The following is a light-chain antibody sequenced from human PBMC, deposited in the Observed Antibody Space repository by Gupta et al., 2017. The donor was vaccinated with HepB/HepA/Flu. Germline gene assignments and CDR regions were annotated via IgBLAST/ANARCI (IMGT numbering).Light chain of an antibody. J-gene: IGLJ3*02. CDR3: GTWDSSLSAWV. CDR2: ERN. Sequence: QSVLTQPPSVSAAPGQKVTISCSGSSSNIGNNYVSWYQQVPGTAPKLLIHERNKRPSGIPDRFSGSKSGTSATLGITGLQTGDEADYYCGTWDSSLSAWVFGGGTKLTVL. V-gene: IGLV1-51*01. CDR1: SSNIGNNY.